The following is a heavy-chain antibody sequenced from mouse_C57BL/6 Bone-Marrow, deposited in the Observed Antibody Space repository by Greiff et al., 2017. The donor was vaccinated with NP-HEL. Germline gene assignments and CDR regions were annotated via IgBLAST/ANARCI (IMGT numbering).Heavy chain of an antibody. Sequence: QVQLQQPGAELVRPGSSVKLSCKASGYTFTSYWMHWVKQRPIQGLDWIGNIDPSDSETHYNQKFKDKATLTVDKSSSTAYMQLSSLTSEDSAVYYCASHYYGSSPFAYWGQGTLVTVSA. CDR2: IDPSDSET. CDR3: ASHYYGSSPFAY. CDR1: GYTFTSYW. V-gene: IGHV1-52*01. J-gene: IGHJ3*01. D-gene: IGHD1-1*01.